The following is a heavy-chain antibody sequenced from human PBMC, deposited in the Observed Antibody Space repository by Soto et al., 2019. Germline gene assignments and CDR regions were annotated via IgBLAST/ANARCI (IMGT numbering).Heavy chain of an antibody. J-gene: IGHJ4*02. CDR3: ARDVGGAGSSSADY. D-gene: IGHD6-6*01. CDR1: GFTFSSYG. V-gene: IGHV3-33*01. Sequence: ESGGGVVQPGRSLRLSCAASGFTFSSYGMHWVRQAPGKGLEWVAVIWYDGSNKYYADSVKGRFTISRDNSKNTLYLQMNSLRAEDTAVYYCARDVGGAGSSSADYWGQGTLVTVSS. CDR2: IWYDGSNK.